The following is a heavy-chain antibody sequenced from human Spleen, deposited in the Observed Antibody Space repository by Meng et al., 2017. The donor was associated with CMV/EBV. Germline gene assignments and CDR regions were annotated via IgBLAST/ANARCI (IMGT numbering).Heavy chain of an antibody. CDR1: GYTFTDYY. V-gene: IGHV1-2*02. J-gene: IGHJ5*02. CDR2: INPNSGAT. CDR3: ARDWGIVVEPAAPYNWFDP. Sequence: ASVKVSCKASGYTFTDYYMHWVRQAPGQGLEWIGGINPNSGATNYAQKFQGRVTMTRDTSISTAYMELSRLRSDDTAVYYCARDWGIVVEPAAPYNWFDPWGQGTLVTVSS. D-gene: IGHD2-2*01.